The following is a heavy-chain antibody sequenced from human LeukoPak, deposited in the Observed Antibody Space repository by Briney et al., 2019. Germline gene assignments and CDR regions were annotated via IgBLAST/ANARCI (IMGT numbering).Heavy chain of an antibody. CDR3: ASGYYGSGSWPAFDI. CDR1: GGSISSYY. Sequence: PSETLSLTCTVSGGSISSYYWSWIRQPPGKGLEWIGHIYYSGSTYYNPSLKSRVTISVDTSKNQFSLKLSSVTAADTAVYYCASGYYGSGSWPAFDIWGQGTMVTVSS. J-gene: IGHJ3*02. D-gene: IGHD3-10*01. V-gene: IGHV4-59*12. CDR2: IYYSGST.